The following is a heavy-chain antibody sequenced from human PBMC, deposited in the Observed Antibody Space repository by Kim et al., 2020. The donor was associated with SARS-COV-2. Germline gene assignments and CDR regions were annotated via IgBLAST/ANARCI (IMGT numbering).Heavy chain of an antibody. J-gene: IGHJ4*02. Sequence: SETLSLTCTVSGGSISSGGYYWSWIRQHPGKGLEWIGYIYYSGSTYYNPSLKSRVTISVDTSKNQFSLKLSSVTAADTAVYYCARAETGVTTLFDYWGQGTLVTVSS. CDR2: IYYSGST. CDR3: ARAETGVTTLFDY. CDR1: GGSISSGGYY. V-gene: IGHV4-31*03. D-gene: IGHD4-17*01.